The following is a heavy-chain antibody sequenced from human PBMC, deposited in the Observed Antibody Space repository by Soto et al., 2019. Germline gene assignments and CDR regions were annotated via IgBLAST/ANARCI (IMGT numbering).Heavy chain of an antibody. CDR3: ARDTYYRPDS. CDR1: GFAFNTYW. CDR2: INGDGSST. J-gene: IGHJ5*01. V-gene: IGHV3-74*01. Sequence: GGSLRLSCAASGFAFNTYWMHWVRQAPGKGLVWVARINGDGSSTTYADSVKGRFTISRDNAKNTLYLQMNSLRAEDTAVYYCARDTYYRPDSWGQGTLVTVSS. D-gene: IGHD3-10*01.